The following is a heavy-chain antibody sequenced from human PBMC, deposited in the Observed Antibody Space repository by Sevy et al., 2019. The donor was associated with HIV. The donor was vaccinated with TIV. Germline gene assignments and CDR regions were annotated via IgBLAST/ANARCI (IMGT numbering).Heavy chain of an antibody. V-gene: IGHV1-18*01. Sequence: ASVKVSCKASGYTFTTYGIIWVRQAPGQRLEWVGWISTYNGVTNYTPSLQGRVTLTTDTSTNTAYMELRSLRSDDTAVYFCSRDDLYGTSCWVEDDWGQGTLVTVSS. J-gene: IGHJ4*02. CDR1: GYTFTTYG. CDR2: ISTYNGVT. D-gene: IGHD6-6*01. CDR3: SRDDLYGTSCWVEDD.